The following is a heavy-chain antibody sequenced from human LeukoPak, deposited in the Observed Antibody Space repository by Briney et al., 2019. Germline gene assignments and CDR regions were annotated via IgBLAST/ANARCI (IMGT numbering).Heavy chain of an antibody. CDR2: VNPNSGGT. V-gene: IGHV1-2*06. CDR1: GYTFTGYD. CDR3: ATGVTMVRLVIF. Sequence: GASVKVSCKASGYTFTGYDMHWVRQAPGQGLEGMGRVNPNSGGTNYAQKFQGRVTMTRDTSISTAYMELSRLRSDDTAVYYCATGVTMVRLVIFWGQGTLVTVSS. D-gene: IGHD3-10*01. J-gene: IGHJ4*02.